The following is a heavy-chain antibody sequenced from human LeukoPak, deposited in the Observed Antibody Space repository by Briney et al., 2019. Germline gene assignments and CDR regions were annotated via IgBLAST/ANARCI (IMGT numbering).Heavy chain of an antibody. V-gene: IGHV4-4*02. CDR1: GGSISSSNW. D-gene: IGHD3-10*01. CDR2: IYHSEST. Sequence: PSGTLSLTRAVSGGSISSSNWWSWVRQPPGKGLEWIGEIYHSESTSYNPSLQSRVTISLDKSKNQFSLKVSSVTAADTAVYYCASRSGSESRRPIDSWGQGTLVTVSS. J-gene: IGHJ4*02. CDR3: ASRSGSESRRPIDS.